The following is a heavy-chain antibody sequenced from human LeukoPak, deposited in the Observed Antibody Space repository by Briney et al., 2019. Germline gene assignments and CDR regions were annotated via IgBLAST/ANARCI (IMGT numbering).Heavy chain of an antibody. V-gene: IGHV4-31*03. J-gene: IGHJ4*02. CDR2: IYYSGST. CDR3: ARMGLSRSGHYYFDY. CDR1: GGSISSGGYY. Sequence: SQTLSLTCTVSGGSISSGGYYWSWIRQHPGKGLEWIGYIYYSGSTYYNPSLKSRVTISVDTSKNQFSLNLSSVTAADTAVYYCARMGLSRSGHYYFDYWGQGTLVTVSS. D-gene: IGHD4/OR15-4a*01.